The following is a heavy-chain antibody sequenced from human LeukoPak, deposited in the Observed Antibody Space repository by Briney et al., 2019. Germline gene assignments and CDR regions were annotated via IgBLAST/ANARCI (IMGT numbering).Heavy chain of an antibody. V-gene: IGHV4-34*01. CDR2: INHSGST. CDR3: ARVLRGWFDP. J-gene: IGHJ5*02. CDR1: GGSFSGYY. Sequence: SETLSLTCAVYGGSFSGYYWSWIRQPPGKGLEWIGEINHSGSTNYNPSLKSRVTISVDTSKNQFPLKLSSVTAADTAVYYCARVLRGWFDPWGQGTLVTVSS. D-gene: IGHD2-15*01.